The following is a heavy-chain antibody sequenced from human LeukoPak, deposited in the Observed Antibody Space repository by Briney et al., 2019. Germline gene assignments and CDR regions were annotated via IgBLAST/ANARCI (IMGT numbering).Heavy chain of an antibody. J-gene: IGHJ4*02. CDR1: GVTFSSDW. CDR2: ISTDGSRP. Sequence: PGGSLRLSCAASGVTFSSDWMHWVRQAPGKGLVWVSGISTDGSRPRYADSVSGRFTISRDNAKNTLYLQMNSLRAEDTAVYFCVRDGQGSTPLAHWGQGTLVTVSS. CDR3: VRDGQGSTPLAH. V-gene: IGHV3-74*01. D-gene: IGHD2-15*01.